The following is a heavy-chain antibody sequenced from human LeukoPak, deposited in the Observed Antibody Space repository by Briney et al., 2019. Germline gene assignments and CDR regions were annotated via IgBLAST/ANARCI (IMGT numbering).Heavy chain of an antibody. V-gene: IGHV1-69*13. D-gene: IGHD3-22*01. Sequence: SVKVSCKASGGTFSSCAISWVRQAPGQGLEWMGGIIPIFGTANYAQKFQGRVTITADESTSTAYMELSSLRSEDTAVYYCARDGAYSSGYSDYGAFDIWGQGTMVTVSS. J-gene: IGHJ3*02. CDR2: IIPIFGTA. CDR3: ARDGAYSSGYSDYGAFDI. CDR1: GGTFSSCA.